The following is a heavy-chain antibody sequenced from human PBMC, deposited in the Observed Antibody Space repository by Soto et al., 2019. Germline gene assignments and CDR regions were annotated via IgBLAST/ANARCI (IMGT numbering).Heavy chain of an antibody. J-gene: IGHJ4*02. CDR1: NGSLSSNY. CDR2: IYYSGST. V-gene: IGHV4-59*01. D-gene: IGHD3-10*01. Sequence: PSETLSLTCTVSNGSLSSNYWSWIRQSPGKGLGWIGNIYYSGSTNCNPSLKSRVTMSVDTSKNQFTLKLSSVTAADTGVYFCARSFMVPVDFFDSWGQGTLVTVSS. CDR3: ARSFMVPVDFFDS.